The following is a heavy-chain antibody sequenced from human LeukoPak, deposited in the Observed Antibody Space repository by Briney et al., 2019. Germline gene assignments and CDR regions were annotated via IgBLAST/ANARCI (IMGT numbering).Heavy chain of an antibody. D-gene: IGHD6-6*01. CDR2: IYHSGST. Sequence: SETLSLTCTVSGYSISSNYYWGWIRQPPGKGLEWIGSIYHSGSTYYNPSLKSRVTISVDMSKNQFSLKLSSLTAADTAVYYCARTRSRLGYFDYWGQGTLVTVSS. CDR3: ARTRSRLGYFDY. J-gene: IGHJ4*02. CDR1: GYSISSNYY. V-gene: IGHV4-38-2*02.